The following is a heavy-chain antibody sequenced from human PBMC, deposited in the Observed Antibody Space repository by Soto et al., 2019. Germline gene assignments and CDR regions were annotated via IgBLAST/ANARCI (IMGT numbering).Heavy chain of an antibody. CDR3: AGGITIFGVAQYYYYGMDV. CDR1: GGTFSSYA. V-gene: IGHV1-69*01. CDR2: IIPIFGTA. D-gene: IGHD3-3*01. Sequence: QVQLVQSGAEVKKPGSSVKVSCKASGGTFSSYAISLVRQAPGQGLEWMGGIIPIFGTANYAQKFQGRVTITADESTSTAYMELSSLRSEDTAVYYCAGGITIFGVAQYYYYGMDVWGQGTTVTVSS. J-gene: IGHJ6*02.